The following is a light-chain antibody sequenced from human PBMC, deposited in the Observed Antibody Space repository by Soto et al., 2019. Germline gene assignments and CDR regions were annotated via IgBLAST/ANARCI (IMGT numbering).Light chain of an antibody. Sequence: QSALTQPASVSGSPGQSITISCTGTDTDIGNYNYVSWYQQYPGKAPKLLIFEVVRRPSGVSNRFSASKSGNTASLTISGLQPEDEADYDCSSYSYLDIPVLLGGGTKLTVL. V-gene: IGLV2-14*01. CDR1: DTDIGNYNY. CDR3: SSYSYLDIPVL. CDR2: EVV. J-gene: IGLJ2*01.